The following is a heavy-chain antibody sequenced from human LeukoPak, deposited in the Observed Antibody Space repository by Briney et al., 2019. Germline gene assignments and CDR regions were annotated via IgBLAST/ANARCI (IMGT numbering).Heavy chain of an antibody. V-gene: IGHV3-21*01. J-gene: IGHJ4*02. CDR1: GFTFSSYS. D-gene: IGHD4-17*01. CDR3: AKEMGTTFIIGY. Sequence: AGGSLRLSCAASGFTFSSYSMNWVRQAPGKGLEWVSSISSSSSYIYYADSVKGRFTISRDNAKNSLYLQMNSLRAEDTAVYYCAKEMGTTFIIGYWGQGTLVTVSS. CDR2: ISSSSSYI.